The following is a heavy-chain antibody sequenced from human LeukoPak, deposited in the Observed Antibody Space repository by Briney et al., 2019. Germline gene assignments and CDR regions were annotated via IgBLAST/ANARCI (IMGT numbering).Heavy chain of an antibody. CDR1: GFTFSSYS. CDR3: AGQYYDFWSGARGYYYGMDV. V-gene: IGHV3-21*01. D-gene: IGHD3-3*01. CDR2: ISSSSSYI. Sequence: PGGSLRLSCAASGFTFSSYSMNWVRQAPGKGLEWVSSISSSSSYIYYADSVKGRFTISRDNAKNSLYLQMNSLRAEDTAVYYCAGQYYDFWSGARGYYYGMDVWGQGTTVTVSS. J-gene: IGHJ6*02.